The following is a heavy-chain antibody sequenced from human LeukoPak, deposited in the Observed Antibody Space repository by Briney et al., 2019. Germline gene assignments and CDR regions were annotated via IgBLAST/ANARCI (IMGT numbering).Heavy chain of an antibody. CDR1: GGTFSSYA. V-gene: IGHV1-69*04. CDR2: ITPILGIA. D-gene: IGHD5-24*01. Sequence: ASVKVSCKASGGTFSSYAISWVRQAPGQGLEWMGRITPILGIANYAQKFQGRVTITADKSTSTAYMELSSLRSEDTAVYYCARGGQGWLQFALGYYYYGMDVWGQGTTVTVSS. CDR3: ARGGQGWLQFALGYYYYGMDV. J-gene: IGHJ6*02.